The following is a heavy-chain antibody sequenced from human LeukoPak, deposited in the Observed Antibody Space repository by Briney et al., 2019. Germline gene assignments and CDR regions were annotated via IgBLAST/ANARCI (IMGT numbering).Heavy chain of an antibody. J-gene: IGHJ5*02. CDR3: ARGRRFFYGDYGGNWFDP. CDR1: GGSFSGYY. D-gene: IGHD4-17*01. CDR2: INHSGST. Sequence: PSETLSLTCAVYGGSFSGYYWSWIRQPPGKGLEWIGEINHSGSTNYNPSLKSRVTISVDTSKNQFSLKLSSVTAADTAVYYCARGRRFFYGDYGGNWFDPWGQGTLVTVSS. V-gene: IGHV4-34*01.